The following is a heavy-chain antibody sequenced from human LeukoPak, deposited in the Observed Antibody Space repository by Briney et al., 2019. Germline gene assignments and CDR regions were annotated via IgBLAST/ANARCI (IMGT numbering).Heavy chain of an antibody. V-gene: IGHV1-8*02. Sequence: ASVKVSCKASGYTFTGYYMHWVRQAPGQGLEWMGWINPNSGNTGYAQKFQGRVTMTRNTSISTAHMELSSLRSEDTAVYYCATDIVLMVYAVWGQGTLVTVSS. CDR3: ATDIVLMVYAV. CDR2: INPNSGNT. CDR1: GYTFTGYY. J-gene: IGHJ4*02. D-gene: IGHD2-8*01.